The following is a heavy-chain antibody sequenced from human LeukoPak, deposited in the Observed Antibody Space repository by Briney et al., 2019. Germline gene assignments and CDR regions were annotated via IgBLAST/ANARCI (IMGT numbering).Heavy chain of an antibody. Sequence: QTLSLTCAISGDSVSSNSASCHWIRQSPSRCLEWLGRTYYRSKRYNAYAASVKSRIIINPDTSTNQCSLQLNSVTPPDTAVYFCARAGGYAGAYMNWFDPWGQGTLVTVSS. CDR1: GDSVSSNSAS. CDR2: TYYRSKRYN. V-gene: IGHV6-1*01. CDR3: ARAGGYAGAYMNWFDP. J-gene: IGHJ5*02. D-gene: IGHD5-12*01.